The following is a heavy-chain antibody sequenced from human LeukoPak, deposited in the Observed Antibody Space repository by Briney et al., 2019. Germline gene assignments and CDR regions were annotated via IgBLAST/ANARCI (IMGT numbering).Heavy chain of an antibody. V-gene: IGHV3-48*04. CDR3: AELGITMIGGV. J-gene: IGHJ6*04. Sequence: GGPLRLSCAASGFTFSSYSKNWVRLAPGKGLEWVSYISSSGSTIYYADSVKGRFTISRDNAKNSLYLQMNSLRAEDTAVYYCAELGITMIGGVWGKGTTVTISS. CDR2: ISSSGSTI. CDR1: GFTFSSYS. D-gene: IGHD3-10*02.